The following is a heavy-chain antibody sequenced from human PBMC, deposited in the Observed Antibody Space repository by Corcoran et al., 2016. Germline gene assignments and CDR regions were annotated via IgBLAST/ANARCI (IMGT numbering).Heavy chain of an antibody. CDR1: GYTLTSYA. V-gene: IGHV1-18*01. CDR3: ASGYGDYGLGPPADH. D-gene: IGHD4-17*01. J-gene: IGHJ4*02. CDR2: IGAYHGNT. Sequence: QVHLVQSGAEVKEPGASVKVSCKAYGYTLTSYAFSWVRQAPGQGLEWMGWIGAYHGNTHYAQNLQGRVTMTSDISTSTAYMELRSLRYDDTAVYYWASGYGDYGLGPPADHWGQGTLVTVSS.